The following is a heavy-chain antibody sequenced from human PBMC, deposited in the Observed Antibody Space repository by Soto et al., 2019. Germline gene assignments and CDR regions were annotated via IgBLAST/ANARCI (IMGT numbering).Heavy chain of an antibody. CDR2: INAVNGDT. V-gene: IGHV1-3*01. J-gene: IGHJ4*02. D-gene: IGHD3-10*01. CDR1: GYSFISYG. Sequence: QIQLVQSGAEVKKPGASVNISCKASGYSFISYGMYWVRQAPGQRLEWMGWINAVNGDTKYSQKFQGRVTIIRDTSASTVYMALRSLRGDDTAVYYCASEYMRGRDYWGQGTLVTVSS. CDR3: ASEYMRGRDY.